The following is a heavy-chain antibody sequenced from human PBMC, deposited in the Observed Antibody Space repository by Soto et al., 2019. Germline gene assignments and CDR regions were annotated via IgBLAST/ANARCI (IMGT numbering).Heavy chain of an antibody. V-gene: IGHV1-58*01. CDR1: GFTFTSSA. D-gene: IGHD3-3*01. CDR3: AAESKYDFWSGYYFNGYYYYGMDV. J-gene: IGHJ6*02. Sequence: ASVKVSCKASGFTFTSSAVQWVRQARGQRLEWIGWIVVGSGNTNYAQKFQERVTITRDMSTSTAYMELSSLRSEDTAVYYCAAESKYDFWSGYYFNGYYYYGMDVWGQGTTVTVSS. CDR2: IVVGSGNT.